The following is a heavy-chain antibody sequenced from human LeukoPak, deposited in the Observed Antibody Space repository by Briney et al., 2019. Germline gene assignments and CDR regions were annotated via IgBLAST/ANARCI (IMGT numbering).Heavy chain of an antibody. J-gene: IGHJ4*02. Sequence: PGGSLRLSCAASGFSFSSYAMSWVRQAPGKGLEWVSSISSSSSYIYYADSVKGRFTISRDNAKNSLYLQMNSLRAAARDYYDSSGPVPIDYWGQGTLVTVSS. CDR2: ISSSSSYI. V-gene: IGHV3-21*01. CDR3: SGPVPIDY. D-gene: IGHD3-22*01. CDR1: GFSFSSYA.